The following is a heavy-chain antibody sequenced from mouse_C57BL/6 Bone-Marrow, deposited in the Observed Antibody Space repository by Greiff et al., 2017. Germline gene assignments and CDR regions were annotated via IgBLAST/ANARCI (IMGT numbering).Heavy chain of an antibody. V-gene: IGHV1-42*01. Sequence: EVQLQQSGPELVKPGASVKISCKASGYSFTGYYMNWVKQSPEKSLEWIGEINPSTGGTTYNQKFKAKATLTVDKSSSTAYMQLKSLTSEDSAVYYCARTALLGYWGQGTTLTVSS. CDR2: INPSTGGT. CDR3: ARTALLGY. D-gene: IGHD1-1*01. J-gene: IGHJ2*01. CDR1: GYSFTGYY.